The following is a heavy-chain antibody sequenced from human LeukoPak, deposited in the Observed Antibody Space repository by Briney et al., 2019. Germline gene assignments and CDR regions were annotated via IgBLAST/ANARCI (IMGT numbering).Heavy chain of an antibody. V-gene: IGHV3-30*02. D-gene: IGHD4-17*01. Sequence: GGSLRLSCAASGFTFNNYGMHWVRQAPGKGLEWVAFIRYDGSNKYYAESVKGRFAISRDDSKNTLCLQMKSLRAEDTAVYYCAKPMTTVTPFDYWGQGTLATVSS. CDR3: AKPMTTVTPFDY. J-gene: IGHJ4*02. CDR2: IRYDGSNK. CDR1: GFTFNNYG.